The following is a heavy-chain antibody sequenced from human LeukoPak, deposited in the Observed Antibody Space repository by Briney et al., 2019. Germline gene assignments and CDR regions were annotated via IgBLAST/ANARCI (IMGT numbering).Heavy chain of an antibody. CDR1: GGSISSSSYY. Sequence: SETLSLTCTVSGGSISSSSYYWGWIRQPPGKGLEWIGSIYYSGSTYYNPSLKSRVTISVDTSKNQFSLKLSSVTAADTAVYYCVREVGKGGDDFDVWFDPWGQGTLVTVSS. J-gene: IGHJ5*02. D-gene: IGHD3-16*01. CDR2: IYYSGST. V-gene: IGHV4-39*07. CDR3: VREVGKGGDDFDVWFDP.